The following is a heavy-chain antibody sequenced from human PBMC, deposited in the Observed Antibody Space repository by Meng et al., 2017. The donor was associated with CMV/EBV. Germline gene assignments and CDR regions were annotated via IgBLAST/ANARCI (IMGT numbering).Heavy chain of an antibody. CDR2: IIPIFGTA. V-gene: IGHV1-69*05. J-gene: IGHJ6*02. CDR3: AAENKVEYCSSTSCYTKQDVDV. CDR1: GGTFSSYA. Sequence: SVKVSCKASGGTFSSYAISWVRQAPGQGLEWMGGIIPIFGTANYAQKFQGRVTITTDESTSTAYMELSSLRSEDTAVYYCAAENKVEYCSSTSCYTKQDVDVWGQGTTVTVSS. D-gene: IGHD2-2*02.